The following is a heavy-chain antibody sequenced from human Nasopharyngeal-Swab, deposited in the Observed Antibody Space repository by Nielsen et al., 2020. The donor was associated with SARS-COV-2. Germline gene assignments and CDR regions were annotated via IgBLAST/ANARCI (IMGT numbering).Heavy chain of an antibody. J-gene: IGHJ4*02. Sequence: GESLKISCKGSGYSSTSYWIGWVRQTPGKGLEWMGIIYPGDSDTRYSPSFQGQVTISADKSISTAYLQWSSLKASDTAMYYCARGGTRYYYDSSGYYYWGQGTLVTVSS. D-gene: IGHD3-22*01. CDR2: IYPGDSDT. V-gene: IGHV5-51*01. CDR1: GYSSTSYW. CDR3: ARGGTRYYYDSSGYYY.